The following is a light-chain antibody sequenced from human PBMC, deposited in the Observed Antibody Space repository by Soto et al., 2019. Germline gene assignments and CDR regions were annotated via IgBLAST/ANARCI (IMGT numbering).Light chain of an antibody. J-gene: IGLJ2*01. CDR1: SSDVGGYNY. CDR3: RSYAGSNNVV. CDR2: EVS. V-gene: IGLV2-8*01. Sequence: QSVLTQPPSASGSPGQSVTISCTGTSSDVGGYNYVSWYQQHPGKAPKLMIYEVSKRPSGVPDRFSGSKSGNTASLTVSGLQDEDEADYYCRSYAGSNNVVFGGGTKVTVL.